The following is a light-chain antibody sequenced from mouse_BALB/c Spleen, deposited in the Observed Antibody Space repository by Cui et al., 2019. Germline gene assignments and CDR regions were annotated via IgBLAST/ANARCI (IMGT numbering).Light chain of an antibody. V-gene: IGKV8-21*01. Sequence: DIEMSQSPSSLSVSAGEKVTMSCRSSQSLLNSRTRKNYLAWYQQKPGQSPNLLIYWASTRESGVPDRFTGSGSGTDFTLTISSVQAEDLAVYYCKQSYNLYTFGGGTKLEIK. J-gene: IGKJ2*01. CDR2: WAS. CDR1: QSLLNSRTRKNY. CDR3: KQSYNLYT.